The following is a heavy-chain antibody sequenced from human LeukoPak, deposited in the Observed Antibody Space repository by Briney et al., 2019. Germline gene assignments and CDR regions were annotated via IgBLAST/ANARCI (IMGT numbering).Heavy chain of an antibody. CDR3: ARGPGSNMKTLAF. CDR1: GFDFPSYT. Sequence: GGSLRLSCVASGFDFPSYTMSWFRQAPGRGLEWVSTLTFIGSNTYYADSVRGRFAISRDNSANILFLHMNGLRAEDTAVYYCARGPGSNMKTLAFWGQGTLVTVSS. V-gene: IGHV3-23*01. CDR2: LTFIGSNT. D-gene: IGHD3-10*01. J-gene: IGHJ4*02.